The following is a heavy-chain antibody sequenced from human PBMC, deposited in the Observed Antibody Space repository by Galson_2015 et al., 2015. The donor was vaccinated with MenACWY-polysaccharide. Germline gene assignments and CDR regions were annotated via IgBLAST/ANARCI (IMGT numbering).Heavy chain of an antibody. CDR3: VLTMTNMDPVDTATYYCAHSVGSRDSNPTSYYYYGMDV. CDR2: ISGSGGST. D-gene: IGHD5-18*01. CDR1: GFTFSSYA. J-gene: IGHJ6*02. V-gene: IGHV3-23*01. Sequence: SLRLSCAASGFTFSSYAMSWVRQAPGKGLEWVSAISGSGGSTYYADSVKGRFTISRDNSKNTLYLQMNTITKDTSKNQVVLTMTNMDPVDTATYYCAHSVGSRDSNPTSYYYYGMDVWGQRTTVTVSS.